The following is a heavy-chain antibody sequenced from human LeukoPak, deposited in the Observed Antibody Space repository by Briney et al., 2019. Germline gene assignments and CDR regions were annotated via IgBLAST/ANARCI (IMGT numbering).Heavy chain of an antibody. D-gene: IGHD3-3*01. CDR2: INPNSGGT. CDR1: GYTFTGYY. CDR3: AREYDFWSGYVAGDHDAFDI. Sequence: ASVKVSCKASGYTFTGYYMHWVRPAPGQGLEWMGWINPNSGGTNYAQKFQGRVTMTRDTSISTAYMELSRLRSDDTAVYYCAREYDFWSGYVAGDHDAFDIWGQGTMVTVSS. V-gene: IGHV1-2*02. J-gene: IGHJ3*02.